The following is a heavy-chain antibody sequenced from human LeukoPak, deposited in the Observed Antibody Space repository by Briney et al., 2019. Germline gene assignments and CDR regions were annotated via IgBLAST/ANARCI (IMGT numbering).Heavy chain of an antibody. CDR3: ARQYYDFWSGYYLDY. D-gene: IGHD3-3*01. J-gene: IGHJ4*02. V-gene: IGHV5-51*01. CDR2: IYPGDSDT. CDR1: GYKFTSYW. Sequence: GESLKISCEVSGYKFTSYWIGWIRQMPGEGPERIGMIYPGDSDTRYSPSFQGQGTISADKSISTAYLQWSSLKASDTAMYYCARQYYDFWSGYYLDYWGQGTLVTVSS.